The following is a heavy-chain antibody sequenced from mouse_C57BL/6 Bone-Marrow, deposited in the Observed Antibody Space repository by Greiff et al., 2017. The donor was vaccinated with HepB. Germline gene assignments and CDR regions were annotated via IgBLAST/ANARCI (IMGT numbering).Heavy chain of an antibody. D-gene: IGHD1-1*01. CDR2: IYPGSGST. CDR3: ARFTTVVARMDY. V-gene: IGHV1-55*01. Sequence: QVQLKQPGAELVKPGASVKMSCKASGYTFTSYWITWVKQRPGQGLEWIGDIYPGSGSTNYNEKFKSKATLTVDTSSSTAYMQLSSLTSEDSAVYYCARFTTVVARMDYWGQGTSVTVSS. CDR1: GYTFTSYW. J-gene: IGHJ4*01.